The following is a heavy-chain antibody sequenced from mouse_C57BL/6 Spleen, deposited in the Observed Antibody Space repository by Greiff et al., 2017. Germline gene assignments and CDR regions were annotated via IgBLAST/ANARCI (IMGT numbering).Heavy chain of an antibody. CDR1: GYTFTSYW. CDR2: IDPSDRET. J-gene: IGHJ4*01. V-gene: IGHV1-52*01. Sequence: QVQLQQPGAELVRPGSSVKLSCKASGYTFTSYWMHWVKQRPIQGLEWIGNIDPSDRETHYNQKFKDKATLTVDKSSSTAYMQLSSLTSEDSAVYYCARRSTVVARDYWGQGTSVTVSS. CDR3: ARRSTVVARDY. D-gene: IGHD1-1*01.